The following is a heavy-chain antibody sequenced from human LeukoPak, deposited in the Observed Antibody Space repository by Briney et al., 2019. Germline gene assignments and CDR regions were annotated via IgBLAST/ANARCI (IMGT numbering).Heavy chain of an antibody. CDR3: ARDSAAADSFDY. CDR1: GFTFSSYS. V-gene: IGHV3-21*01. J-gene: IGHJ4*02. CDR2: ISSSSSYI. Sequence: PGGSLRLSCAASGFTFSSYSMNWVRQAPGKGLEWVSSISSSSSYIYYADSVKGRFTISRDNAKNSLYLQMNSLRAEDTAVYYCARDSAAADSFDYWGQGTLVTVSS. D-gene: IGHD6-13*01.